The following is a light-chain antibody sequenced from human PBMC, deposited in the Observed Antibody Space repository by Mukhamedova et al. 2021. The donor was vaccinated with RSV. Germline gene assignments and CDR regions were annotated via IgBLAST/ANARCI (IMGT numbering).Light chain of an antibody. V-gene: IGLV3-21*04. CDR2: YDS. CDR1: NIGSKS. J-gene: IGLJ1*01. CDR3: QVWDSSSDHPD. Sequence: GGNNIGSKSVHWYQQKPGQAPVLVIYYDSDRPSGIPERFSGSNSGNTATLTISRVEAGDEADYYCQVWDSSSDHPDFGTGTTVTV.